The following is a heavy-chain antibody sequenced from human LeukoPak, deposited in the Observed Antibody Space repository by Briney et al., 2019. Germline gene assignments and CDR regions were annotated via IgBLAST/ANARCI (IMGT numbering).Heavy chain of an antibody. D-gene: IGHD6-19*01. CDR3: ARSSTGGWSFDI. CDR1: GFTFSNFG. V-gene: IGHV3-33*08. Sequence: PGGSLRLSCAASGFTFSNFGMHWVRQAPGKGLEGVAVIWFDGSNKYYADSVKGRFTISRDNSKNTLYLQINSLRADDTAAYYCARSSTGGWSFDIWGQGTMVTVSS. CDR2: IWFDGSNK. J-gene: IGHJ3*02.